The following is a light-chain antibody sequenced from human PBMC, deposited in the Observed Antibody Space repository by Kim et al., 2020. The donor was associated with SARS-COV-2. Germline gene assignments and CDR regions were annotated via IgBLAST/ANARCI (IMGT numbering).Light chain of an antibody. CDR3: QQSYNTPHT. CDR1: QSISNY. Sequence: DIQMTQSPSSLSASVGDRVTITCRASQSISNYLNWYQQKPGKAPKLLIYAASSLQSEVPSRFSGSGSGTDFTLTISSLQPEDFATYNCQQSYNTPHTFGQGTKLEI. CDR2: AAS. V-gene: IGKV1-39*01. J-gene: IGKJ2*01.